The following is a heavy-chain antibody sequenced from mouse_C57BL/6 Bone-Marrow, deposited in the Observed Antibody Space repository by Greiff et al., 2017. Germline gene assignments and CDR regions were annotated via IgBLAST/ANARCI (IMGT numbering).Heavy chain of an antibody. CDR3: ARHNEYGWFAY. Sequence: EVHLVESGGGLVQPGESLKLSCESNEYDFPSYDMSWVRQTPEKRLELVAAINSDGGSTYYPDSLERRFIISRDNTKKSLYLQRSSLRAEDTAYYYGARHNEYGWFAYWGQGTLVTVSA. CDR1: EYDFPSYD. V-gene: IGHV5-2*01. D-gene: IGHD5-1*01. J-gene: IGHJ3*01. CDR2: INSDGGST.